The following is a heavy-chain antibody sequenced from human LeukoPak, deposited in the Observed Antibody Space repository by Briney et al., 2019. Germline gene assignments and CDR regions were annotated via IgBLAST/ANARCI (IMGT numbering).Heavy chain of an antibody. V-gene: IGHV3-30*03. CDR3: ARRIAVAGLGVYYGMDV. CDR1: GFTFSSYG. CDR2: ISYDGSNK. D-gene: IGHD6-19*01. J-gene: IGHJ6*04. Sequence: GRSLRLSCAASGFTFSSYGMHWVRQAPGEGLEWVAVISYDGSNKYYADSVKGRFTISRDNSKNTLYLQMNSLRAEDTAVYYCARRIAVAGLGVYYGMDVWGKGTTVTVSS.